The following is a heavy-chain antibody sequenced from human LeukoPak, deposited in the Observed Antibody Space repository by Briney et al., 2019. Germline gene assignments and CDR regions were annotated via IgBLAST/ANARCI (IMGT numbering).Heavy chain of an antibody. CDR1: RYSISSGYY. CDR3: ARHADYYESTSYFWDY. J-gene: IGHJ4*02. CDR2: IYRSGST. V-gene: IGHV4-38-2*01. D-gene: IGHD3-22*01. Sequence: SETLSLTCPVSRYSISSGYYWGWIRQPPGQGLEWIGSIYRSGSTYYNSSLKSRVTISVDTSKNQFSLKLSSVTAADTAVYYCARHADYYESTSYFWDYWGQGTLVTVSS.